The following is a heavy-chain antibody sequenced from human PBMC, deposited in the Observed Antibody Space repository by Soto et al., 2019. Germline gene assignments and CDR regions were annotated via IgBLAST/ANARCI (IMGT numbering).Heavy chain of an antibody. CDR3: ARSHYYDSSGPDFDY. CDR1: GFTFSSYW. D-gene: IGHD3-22*01. V-gene: IGHV3-74*01. CDR2: INSDGSST. Sequence: PGGSLRLSCAAYGFTFSSYWMHWVRQAPGKGLVWVSRINSDGSSTSYADSVKGRFTISRDNAKNTLYLQMNSLRAEDTAVYYCARSHYYDSSGPDFDYWGQGTLVTVSS. J-gene: IGHJ4*02.